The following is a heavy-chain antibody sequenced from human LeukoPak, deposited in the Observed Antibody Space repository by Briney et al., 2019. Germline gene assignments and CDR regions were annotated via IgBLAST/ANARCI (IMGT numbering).Heavy chain of an antibody. Sequence: SSETLSLTCAVYGGSFSGYYWSWIRQPPGKGLEWIGEINHSGSTNYNPSLKSRVTISVDTSKNQFSLKLSSVTAADTAVYYCARLSSSGWSYLDYWGQGTLVTVSS. J-gene: IGHJ4*02. CDR3: ARLSSSGWSYLDY. CDR2: INHSGST. D-gene: IGHD6-19*01. CDR1: GGSFSGYY. V-gene: IGHV4-34*01.